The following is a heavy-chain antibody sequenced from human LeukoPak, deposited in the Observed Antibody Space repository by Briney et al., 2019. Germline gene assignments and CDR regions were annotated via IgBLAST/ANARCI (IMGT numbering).Heavy chain of an antibody. CDR1: GITLSNYG. V-gene: IGHV3-23*01. CDR3: AKRGVVIRVFLVGFHKEAYYFDS. D-gene: IGHD3-10*01. J-gene: IGHJ4*02. Sequence: PGGSLRLSCAVSGITLSNYGMSWVRQAPGKGLEWVAGISGSGGGTKYADSVKGRFTISRDNAKNRLYLQMNSLRAEDTAMYFCAKRGVVIRVFLVGFHKEAYYFDSWGQGVLVTVSS. CDR2: ISGSGGGT.